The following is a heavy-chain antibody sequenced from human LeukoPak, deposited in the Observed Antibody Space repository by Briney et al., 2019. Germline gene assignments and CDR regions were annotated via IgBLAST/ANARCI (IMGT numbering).Heavy chain of an antibody. CDR1: GGTFNTYT. CDR2: IIPLFGTA. CDR3: ARVDRYHFYLDV. V-gene: IGHV1-69*05. Sequence: SVKVSCKASGGTFNTYTITWVRQAPGQGLERMGGIIPLFGTANFAQRFQGRVTLTTDESTSTAYMELSSLISEDTAIYYCARVDRYHFYLDVWGKGTTVTVSS. J-gene: IGHJ6*03.